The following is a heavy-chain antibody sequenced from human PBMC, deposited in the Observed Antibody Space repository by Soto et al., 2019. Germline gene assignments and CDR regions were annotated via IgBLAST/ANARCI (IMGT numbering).Heavy chain of an antibody. J-gene: IGHJ6*02. Sequence: QVQLVQSGAEVKKPGSSVKVSCKASGGTFSSYAISWVRQAPGQGLEWMGGFIPMFNRPHSARKFQGRVTITADESTSTAYMDLSSLRSGDTAGYSCARGQFHHVSNYYYALDVWGQGTTVTVSS. CDR1: GGTFSSYA. CDR2: FIPMFNRP. CDR3: ARGQFHHVSNYYYALDV. V-gene: IGHV1-69*01.